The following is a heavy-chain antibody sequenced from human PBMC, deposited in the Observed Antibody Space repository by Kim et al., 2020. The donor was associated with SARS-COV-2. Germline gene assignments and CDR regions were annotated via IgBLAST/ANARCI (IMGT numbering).Heavy chain of an antibody. J-gene: IGHJ6*01. CDR1: GYTFTGYY. D-gene: IGHD2-15*01. Sequence: ASVKVSCKASGYTFTGYYMHWVRQAPGQGLEWMGRINPNSGGTNYAQKFQGRVTMTRDTSISTAYMELSRLRSDDTAVYYCARARLGYCSGGSCPLSMDVWGQGTTVNVSS. V-gene: IGHV1-2*06. CDR2: INPNSGGT. CDR3: ARARLGYCSGGSCPLSMDV.